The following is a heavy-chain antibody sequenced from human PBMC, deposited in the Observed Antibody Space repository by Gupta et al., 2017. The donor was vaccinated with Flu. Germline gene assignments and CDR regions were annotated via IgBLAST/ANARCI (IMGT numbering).Heavy chain of an antibody. Sequence: QVQLQQWCAGLFKPSETLSLTCAVYDGSFSGSYWSWIRQPPGKGLEWIGEINHSGSTNYNPSLKRRVTISVDTSKNQFSLKLSSVTDADTAVYYCARGYGDLSNYEYFQHWGQGTLVTVSS. V-gene: IGHV4-34*01. J-gene: IGHJ1*01. D-gene: IGHD4-17*01. CDR3: ARGYGDLSNYEYFQH. CDR1: DGSFSGSY. CDR2: INHSGST.